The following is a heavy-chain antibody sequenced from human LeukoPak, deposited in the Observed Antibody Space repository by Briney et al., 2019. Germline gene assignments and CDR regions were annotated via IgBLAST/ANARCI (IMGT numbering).Heavy chain of an antibody. CDR3: AKGTPSSGYSYGMDV. V-gene: IGHV3-23*01. Sequence: GGSLRLSCAASGFTFSSYAMSWVRQAPGKGLEWVSAISGSGGSTYYADSVKGRFTISRDNSKNTLYLQMNSLRAEDTAVYYCAKGTPSSGYSYGMDVWSQGTTVTVSS. J-gene: IGHJ6*02. D-gene: IGHD3-22*01. CDR2: ISGSGGST. CDR1: GFTFSSYA.